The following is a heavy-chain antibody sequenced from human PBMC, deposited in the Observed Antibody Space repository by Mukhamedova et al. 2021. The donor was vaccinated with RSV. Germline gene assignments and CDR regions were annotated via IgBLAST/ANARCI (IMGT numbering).Heavy chain of an antibody. CDR2: IFSNDAK. Sequence: GNALEWLAHIFSNDAKSYSTSLKSRLTISKDTSKSQVVLTMTNMDSVDTATYYCAREARFGYSSSLRGMDVWGQGATFTVSS. V-gene: IGHV2-26*02. D-gene: IGHD6-6*01. J-gene: IGHJ6*02. CDR3: AREARFGYSSSLRGMDV.